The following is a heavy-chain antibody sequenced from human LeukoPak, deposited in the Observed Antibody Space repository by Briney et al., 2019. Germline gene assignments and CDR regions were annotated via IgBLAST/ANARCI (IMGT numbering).Heavy chain of an antibody. Sequence: GGSLRLSCAASGFTFSSYAMSWGRQAPGKGLEGVSAISGSGGSAYYAESVKGRFTISRDNSKTTLYLQMNSLRAQDTAVYYCAKAHIVVVPAARRYNWFDPWGQGTLVTVSS. CDR1: GFTFSSYA. CDR3: AKAHIVVVPAARRYNWFDP. D-gene: IGHD2-2*01. CDR2: ISGSGGSA. J-gene: IGHJ5*02. V-gene: IGHV3-23*01.